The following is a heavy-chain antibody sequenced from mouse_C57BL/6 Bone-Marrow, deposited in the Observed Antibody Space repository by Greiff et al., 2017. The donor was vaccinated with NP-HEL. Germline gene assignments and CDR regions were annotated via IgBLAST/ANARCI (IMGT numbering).Heavy chain of an antibody. CDR1: GYSITSGYY. J-gene: IGHJ4*01. CDR3: ARGLGYSMDY. V-gene: IGHV3-6*01. Sequence: EVQLQQSGPGLVKPSQSLSLTCSVTGYSITSGYYWNWIRQFPGNKLEWMGYISDDGSNNYNPSLKNRISITRDTSKNQFFLKLNSVTTEDTATYYCARGLGYSMDYWGQGTSVTVSS. D-gene: IGHD4-1*01. CDR2: ISDDGSN.